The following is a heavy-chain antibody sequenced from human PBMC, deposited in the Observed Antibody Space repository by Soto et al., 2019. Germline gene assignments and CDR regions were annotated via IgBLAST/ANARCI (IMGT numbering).Heavy chain of an antibody. J-gene: IGHJ5*02. CDR1: GGSISSYY. CDR2: IYYSGST. V-gene: IGHV4-59*01. CDR3: ARVMYNWFDP. Sequence: SETLSLTCTVSGGSISSYYWSWIRQPPGEGLEWIGYIYYSGSTNYNPSLKSRVTISVDTSKNQFSLKLSSVAAADTAVYYCARVMYNWFDPWGQGTLVTVSS.